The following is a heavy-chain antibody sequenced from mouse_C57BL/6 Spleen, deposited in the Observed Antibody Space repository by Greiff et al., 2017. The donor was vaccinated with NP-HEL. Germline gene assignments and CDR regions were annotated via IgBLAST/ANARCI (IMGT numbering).Heavy chain of an antibody. CDR3: ARSELGVYAMDY. V-gene: IGHV1-69*01. CDR2: IDPSDSYT. D-gene: IGHD4-1*01. CDR1: GYTFTSYW. Sequence: QVQLQQPGAELVMPGASVKLSCKASGYTFTSYWMHWVQQRPGQGLEWIGEIDPSDSYTNYNQKFKGKSTLTVDKSSSTAYMQLSSLTSEDSAVYYCARSELGVYAMDYWGQGTSVTVSS. J-gene: IGHJ4*01.